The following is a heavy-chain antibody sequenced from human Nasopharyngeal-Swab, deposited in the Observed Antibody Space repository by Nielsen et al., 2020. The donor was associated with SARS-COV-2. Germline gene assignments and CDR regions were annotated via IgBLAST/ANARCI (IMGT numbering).Heavy chain of an antibody. D-gene: IGHD3-10*01. J-gene: IGHJ6*02. V-gene: IGHV3-21*01. CDR3: AAYYASGSYSSGSSNYYYYGKDA. CDR2: ISSSSSYI. CDR1: GFTFSSYN. Sequence: GESLKISCVASGFTFSSYNMNWVRQAPGKGLEWVSCISSSSSYIYYEDSVKGRFTISRDNAENSLYLQMNSLRAEDTAVYYCAAYYASGSYSSGSSNYYYYGKDAWGQGTTVTVS.